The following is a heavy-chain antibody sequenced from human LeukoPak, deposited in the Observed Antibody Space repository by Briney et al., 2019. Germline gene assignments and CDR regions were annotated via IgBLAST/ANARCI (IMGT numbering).Heavy chain of an antibody. CDR3: ARVHIAAAGFPLDY. Sequence: KASETLSLTCTVSGGSISSYYWSWIRQPPGKGLEWIGYIYYSGSTNYNPSLKSRVTISVDTSKNQFSLKLSSVTATDTAVYYCARVHIAAAGFPLDYWGQGTLVTVSS. CDR1: GGSISSYY. D-gene: IGHD6-13*01. J-gene: IGHJ4*02. V-gene: IGHV4-59*08. CDR2: IYYSGST.